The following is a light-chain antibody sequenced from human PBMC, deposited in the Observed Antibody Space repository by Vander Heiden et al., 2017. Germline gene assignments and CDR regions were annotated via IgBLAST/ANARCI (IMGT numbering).Light chain of an antibody. J-gene: IGLJ3*02. CDR1: TGAVTSGYF. CDR2: GTN. CDR3: LTYAGGAQVWV. Sequence: EPSLTVSPGVTVTLTCASSTGAVTSGYFPNWFQQKPGQAPRTLIYGTNNKHSWTPARFSGSLLGGNAALTLSGVQPEDEADDDCLTYAGGAQVWVFGGGTKLTVL. V-gene: IGLV7-43*01.